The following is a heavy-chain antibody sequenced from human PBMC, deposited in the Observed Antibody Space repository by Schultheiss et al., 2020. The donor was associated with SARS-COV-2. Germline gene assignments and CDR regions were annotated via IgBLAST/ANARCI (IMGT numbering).Heavy chain of an antibody. Sequence: SVKVSCKASGGTFSSYAISWVRQAPGQGLEWMGGIIPIFGTANYAQKFQGRVTITADESTSTAYMELSSLRSEDTAVYYCARGRYYDSSGYWGNYYYYYGMDVWGQGTTVTVSS. D-gene: IGHD3-22*01. CDR1: GGTFSSYA. CDR2: IIPIFGTA. CDR3: ARGRYYDSSGYWGNYYYYYGMDV. V-gene: IGHV1-69*13. J-gene: IGHJ6*02.